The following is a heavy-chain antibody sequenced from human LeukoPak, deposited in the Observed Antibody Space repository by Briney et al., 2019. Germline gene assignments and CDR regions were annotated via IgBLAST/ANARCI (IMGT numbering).Heavy chain of an antibody. J-gene: IGHJ4*02. Sequence: SETLSLTCTVSGGSISNYYWSWLRQPPGKGLEWIGYNHYSGSTNYNPSLKSRVTISLDTSKNQFPLRLSSVTAADTAVYYCVREGYCTVTSCHYYFDSWGRGALVTVSS. CDR2: NHYSGST. D-gene: IGHD2-2*01. CDR1: GGSISNYY. CDR3: VREGYCTVTSCHYYFDS. V-gene: IGHV4-59*01.